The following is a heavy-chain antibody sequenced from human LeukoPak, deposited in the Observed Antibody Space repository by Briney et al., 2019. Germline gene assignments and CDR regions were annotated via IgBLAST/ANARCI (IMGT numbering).Heavy chain of an antibody. CDR3: ARQHFDYSLVRPEWFDP. Sequence: GESLKISCQGFGYRFTNYWISWVRQLPGKGLEWMGRIDPSVSHVNYSPSFEGQVTISVDRPTSTVYLQWDSLKASDTAIYYCARQHFDYSLVRPEWFDPWGQGTLVIVSS. J-gene: IGHJ5*02. CDR2: IDPSVSHV. CDR1: GYRFTNYW. V-gene: IGHV5-10-1*01. D-gene: IGHD3-9*01.